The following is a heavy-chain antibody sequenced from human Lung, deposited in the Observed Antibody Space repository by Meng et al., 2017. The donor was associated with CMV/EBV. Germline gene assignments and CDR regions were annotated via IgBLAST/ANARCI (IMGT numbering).Heavy chain of an antibody. Sequence: QLWGAAPAPVTPSAPLSLTCAFAFDSFTNHNWLAWVRQPPGKGLEWIGEIPHRGSSAYNPSLKSRVSMSIDKSKNQFSLKLTSVTAADTAVYHCLRRSGGSVWGQGTLVTVSS. V-gene: IGHV4-4*02. D-gene: IGHD3-10*01. CDR1: FDSFTNHNW. CDR3: LRRSGGSV. CDR2: IPHRGSS. J-gene: IGHJ1*01.